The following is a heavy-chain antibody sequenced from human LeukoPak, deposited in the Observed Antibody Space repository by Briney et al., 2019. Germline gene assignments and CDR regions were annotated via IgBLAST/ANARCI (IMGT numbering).Heavy chain of an antibody. Sequence: PGGSLRLSCAASGFTFDDYAMNWVRQAPGKGLEWVSLISWDGISTYYADSVKGRFIISRDNSKNSLYLQMNSLRSEDSALYSCAALDGEQQLALWGQGTLVTVSS. V-gene: IGHV3-43D*03. D-gene: IGHD6-13*01. CDR2: ISWDGIST. J-gene: IGHJ4*02. CDR3: AALDGEQQLAL. CDR1: GFTFDDYA.